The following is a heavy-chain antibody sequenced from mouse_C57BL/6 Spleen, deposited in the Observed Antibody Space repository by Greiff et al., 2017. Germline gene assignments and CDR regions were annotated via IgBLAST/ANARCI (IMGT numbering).Heavy chain of an antibody. CDR3: ARSVYYYGSSYFDY. CDR1: GYTFTSYW. V-gene: IGHV1-55*01. Sequence: QVQLQQPGAELVKPGASVKMSCKASGYTFTSYWITWVKQRPGQGLEWIGDIYPGSGSTNYNEKFKSKATLTVDTSSSTAYMQLSSLTAEDSAVYYCARSVYYYGSSYFDYWGQGTTLTVSS. J-gene: IGHJ2*01. D-gene: IGHD1-1*01. CDR2: IYPGSGST.